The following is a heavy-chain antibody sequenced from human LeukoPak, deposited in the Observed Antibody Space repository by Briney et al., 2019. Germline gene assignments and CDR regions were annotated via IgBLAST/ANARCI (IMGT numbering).Heavy chain of an antibody. Sequence: PGGSLRLSCAASGFTFSSYSMNWVRQAPGKGLEWVSSISSSSSYIYYADSVKGRFTISRDNAKNSLYLQMNSLRAEDAAVYYCARGPYCSSTSCYKPFEYFQHWGQGTLVTVSS. CDR3: ARGPYCSSTSCYKPFEYFQH. CDR2: ISSSSSYI. J-gene: IGHJ1*01. CDR1: GFTFSSYS. D-gene: IGHD2-2*02. V-gene: IGHV3-21*01.